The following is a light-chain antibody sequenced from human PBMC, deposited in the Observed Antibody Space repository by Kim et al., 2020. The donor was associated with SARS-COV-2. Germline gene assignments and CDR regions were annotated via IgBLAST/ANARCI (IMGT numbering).Light chain of an antibody. V-gene: IGKV1-6*01. Sequence: AIQVTQSPSSLSASVGDRVTISCRASQGIGNDLGWYQQKPGKAPKLLIYAASSLQSGVPSRFSGSGSGTDFTLTISSLQPEDFATYYCLQDDNFPLTFGQGTKLEI. J-gene: IGKJ2*01. CDR3: LQDDNFPLT. CDR2: AAS. CDR1: QGIGND.